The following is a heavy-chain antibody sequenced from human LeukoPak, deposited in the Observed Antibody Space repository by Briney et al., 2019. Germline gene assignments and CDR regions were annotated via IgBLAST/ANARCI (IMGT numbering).Heavy chain of an antibody. D-gene: IGHD3-10*01. V-gene: IGHV3-30-3*01. CDR3: ARVRGVINSPFDY. J-gene: IGHJ4*02. CDR2: ISYDGSNK. CDR1: GFTFSSYA. Sequence: GGSLRLSCADSGFTFSSYAMHWVRQAPGKGLEWVAVISYDGSNKYYADSVKGRFTISRDNSKNTLYLQMNSLRAEDTAVYYCARVRGVINSPFDYWGQGTLVTVSS.